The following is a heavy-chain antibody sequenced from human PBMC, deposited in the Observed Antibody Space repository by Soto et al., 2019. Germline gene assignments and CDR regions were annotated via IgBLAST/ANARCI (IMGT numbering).Heavy chain of an antibody. CDR3: ATGAGGRYYHYY. D-gene: IGHD1-26*01. CDR2: INIDGTRT. V-gene: IGHV3-74*01. J-gene: IGHJ4*02. CDR1: GFTFSSFW. Sequence: EVQLVESGGGLVQPGGSLRLSCAASGFTFSSFWMHWVRQGPGKGLVWLSRINIDGTRTTYACAVKGRTTISRDNAKDKVYLQMNRLGAEDTAVYYSATGAGGRYYHYYWGQGTLVTVSS.